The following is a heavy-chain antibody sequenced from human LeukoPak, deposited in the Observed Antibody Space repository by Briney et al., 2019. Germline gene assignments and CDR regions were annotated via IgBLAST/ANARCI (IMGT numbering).Heavy chain of an antibody. J-gene: IGHJ4*02. CDR3: ARDGDYGTGSYYRGCIDS. CDR2: FDSEDGET. V-gene: IGHV1-24*01. CDR1: GYTLTELS. Sequence: ASVKVSCKVSGYTLTELSMHWVRQAPGKELEWMGGFDSEDGETIYAQKFQGRVTMTEDTSTDTAYMELSSLRSEDTAVYYCARDGDYGTGSYYRGCIDSWGQGTPVTVSP. D-gene: IGHD3-10*01.